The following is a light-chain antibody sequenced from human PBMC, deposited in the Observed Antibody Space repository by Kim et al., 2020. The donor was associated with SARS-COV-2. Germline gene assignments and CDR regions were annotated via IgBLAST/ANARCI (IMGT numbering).Light chain of an antibody. CDR3: GADHGSGSNFVSWV. CDR2: VGTGGIVG. J-gene: IGLJ3*02. Sequence: CTLSSGYSNYKVDWYQQRPGKGPRFVMRVGTGGIVGSKGDGIPDRFSVLGSGLNRYLNIKNIQEEDESDYHCGADHGSGSNFVSWVFGGGTKLTVL. CDR1: SGYSNYK. V-gene: IGLV9-49*01.